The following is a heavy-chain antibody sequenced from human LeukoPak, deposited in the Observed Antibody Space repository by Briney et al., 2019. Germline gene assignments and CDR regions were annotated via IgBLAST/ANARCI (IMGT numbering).Heavy chain of an antibody. J-gene: IGHJ4*02. CDR3: ARVAVPGTYDY. CDR1: GFTFSSYW. CDR2: IKQDGSEK. Sequence: PRGSLRLSCAASGFTFSSYWMSWVRQAPGKGLEWVANIKQDGSEKYYVDSVKGRFTISRDNAKNSLYLQMNSLRAEDTAEYYCARVAVPGTYDYWGQGTLVTVSS. V-gene: IGHV3-7*01. D-gene: IGHD6-19*01.